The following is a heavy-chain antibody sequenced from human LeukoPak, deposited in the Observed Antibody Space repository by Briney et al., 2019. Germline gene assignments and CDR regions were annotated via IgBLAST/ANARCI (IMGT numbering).Heavy chain of an antibody. CDR2: ISDGGGST. D-gene: IGHD5-12*01. Sequence: GGSLRLSCAASGFTFSSHALSWVRQATGKGLEWVSAISDGGGSTYYADSVKGRFTISRDNSKNTLYLQMNSLRAEDTAVYYCAKGGYSGYDSGGYFDYWGQGTLVTVSS. V-gene: IGHV3-23*01. CDR3: AKGGYSGYDSGGYFDY. CDR1: GFTFSSHA. J-gene: IGHJ4*02.